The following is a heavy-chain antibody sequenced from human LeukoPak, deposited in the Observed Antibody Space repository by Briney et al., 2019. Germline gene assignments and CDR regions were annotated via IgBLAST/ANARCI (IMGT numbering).Heavy chain of an antibody. CDR2: ISGSGGST. Sequence: GGSLRLSCAVSGITLSNYGMSWVRQAPGKGLEWVAGISGSGGSTYYADSVKGRFTISRDNPKNTLYLQMNSLRAEDTAVYFCAKRGVVIRVILVGFHKEAYYFDSWGQGTLVTVSS. V-gene: IGHV3-23*01. D-gene: IGHD3-10*01. J-gene: IGHJ4*02. CDR1: GITLSNYG. CDR3: AKRGVVIRVILVGFHKEAYYFDS.